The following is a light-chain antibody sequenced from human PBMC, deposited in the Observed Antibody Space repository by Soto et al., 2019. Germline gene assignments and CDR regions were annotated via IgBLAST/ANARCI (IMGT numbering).Light chain of an antibody. CDR2: EVS. Sequence: QSVLTQPASVSGSPGQSITISCTGTSSDVGSYNYVSWYQLHPGKAPKLMIYEVSNRPSGVSNRFSGSKSGDTASLTISGLQAEDEADYYCSSYISTNTLPYVFGTGTKVTVL. CDR3: SSYISTNTLPYV. CDR1: SSDVGSYNY. V-gene: IGLV2-14*01. J-gene: IGLJ1*01.